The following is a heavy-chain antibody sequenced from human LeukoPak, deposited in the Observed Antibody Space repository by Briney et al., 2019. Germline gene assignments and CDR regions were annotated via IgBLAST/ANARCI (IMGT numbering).Heavy chain of an antibody. V-gene: IGHV3-30-3*01. Sequence: GGSLRLSCAASGFTFSSYAMHWVRQAPGKGLEWVAVISYDGSNKYYADSVKGRFTISRGNSKNTLYLQMNSLRAEDTAVYYCAREVLRHFDYWGQGTLVTVSS. CDR3: AREVLRHFDY. D-gene: IGHD3-3*01. J-gene: IGHJ4*02. CDR2: ISYDGSNK. CDR1: GFTFSSYA.